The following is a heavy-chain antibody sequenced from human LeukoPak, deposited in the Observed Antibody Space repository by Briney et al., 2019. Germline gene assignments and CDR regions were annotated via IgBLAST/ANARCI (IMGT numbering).Heavy chain of an antibody. CDR2: IYNTGSA. CDR1: GGSISSSSYY. CDR3: ARLSVAGNWFDP. Sequence: SETLSLTCTVSGGSISSSSYYWGWIRQSPGKGLEWIGRIYNTGSANYNPSLQSRVTISVDTSKNQFSLKLSSVTAADTAVYYCARLSVAGNWFDPWGQGTLVTVSS. V-gene: IGHV4-39*07. D-gene: IGHD6-19*01. J-gene: IGHJ5*02.